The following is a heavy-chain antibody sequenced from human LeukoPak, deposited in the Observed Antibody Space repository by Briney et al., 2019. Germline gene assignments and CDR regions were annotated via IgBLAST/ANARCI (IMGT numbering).Heavy chain of an antibody. V-gene: IGHV4-4*07. CDR2: IYTSGFT. CDR3: AGHHPRNTVDF. CDR1: GVSITNYY. Sequence: PSETLSLTCTVSGVSITNYYWTWIRQPAGKGLEWIGRIYTSGFTNYNPPLKSRVTISLDTSKNQFSLKLSSVTAADTAVYYCAGHHPRNTVDFWGQGTLVTVSS. J-gene: IGHJ4*02. D-gene: IGHD2/OR15-2a*01.